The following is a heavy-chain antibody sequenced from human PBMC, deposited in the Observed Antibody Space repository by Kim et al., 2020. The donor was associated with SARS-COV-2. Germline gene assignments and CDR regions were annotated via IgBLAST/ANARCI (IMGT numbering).Heavy chain of an antibody. CDR2: ISYDGSNK. J-gene: IGHJ4*02. V-gene: IGHV3-30*18. Sequence: GGSLRLSCAASGFTFSSYGMHWVRQAPGKGLEWVAVISYDGSNKYYADSVKGRFTISRDNSKNTLYLQMNSLRAEDTAVYYCAKDRGADRYYFDYWGQGTLVTVSS. D-gene: IGHD1-26*01. CDR1: GFTFSSYG. CDR3: AKDRGADRYYFDY.